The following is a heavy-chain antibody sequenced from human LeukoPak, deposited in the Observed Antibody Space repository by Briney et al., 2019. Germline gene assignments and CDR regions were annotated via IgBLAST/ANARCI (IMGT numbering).Heavy chain of an antibody. J-gene: IGHJ4*02. D-gene: IGHD3-10*01. V-gene: IGHV4-61*02. CDR2: ISTSGST. Sequence: SQTLSLTCTVSGGSVSSGSYYWSWIRQPAGKGLEWIGRISTSGSTNYNPSLKSRVTISRDTPKNQFSLKLSSVTAADTAVYYCASQAGYFDYWGQGTLVTVSS. CDR1: GGSVSSGSYY. CDR3: ASQAGYFDY.